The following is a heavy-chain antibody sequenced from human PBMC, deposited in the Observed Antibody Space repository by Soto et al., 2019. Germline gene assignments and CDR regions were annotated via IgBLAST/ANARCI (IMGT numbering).Heavy chain of an antibody. CDR1: GFSFSSYG. CDR3: ARVLLYGSGSRDFHYYGMDV. Sequence: QVQLVESGGGVVQPGRSLRLSCAASGFSFSSYGIHWVRQAPGKGLQWVAVIWFDGSKQYYADSVKGRFTVSRDNSKNTLYLQMNSLRDEDTAVYYCARVLLYGSGSRDFHYYGMDVWGQGTTVTVSS. J-gene: IGHJ6*02. CDR2: IWFDGSKQ. D-gene: IGHD3-10*01. V-gene: IGHV3-33*01.